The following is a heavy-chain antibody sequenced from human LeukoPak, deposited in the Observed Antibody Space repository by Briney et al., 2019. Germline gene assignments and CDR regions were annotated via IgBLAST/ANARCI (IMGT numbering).Heavy chain of an antibody. CDR1: GSTFGNYW. J-gene: IGHJ4*02. CDR3: VREFRAAAGFPFDY. CDR2: IKQDGSEK. V-gene: IGHV3-7*01. D-gene: IGHD6-13*01. Sequence: GGSLRLSCTISGSTFGNYWMSWVRQAPGKGLEWVANIKQDGSEKYYVASVKGRFTISRDNAKSPLYLQMNSLRVEDTAIYYCVREFRAAAGFPFDYWGQGTLATVSS.